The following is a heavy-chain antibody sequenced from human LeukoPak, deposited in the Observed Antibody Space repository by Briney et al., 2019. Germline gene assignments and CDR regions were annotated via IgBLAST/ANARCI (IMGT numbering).Heavy chain of an antibody. CDR2: ISSSGSTI. CDR1: GFTFSSYE. D-gene: IGHD5-12*01. J-gene: IGHJ4*02. CDR3: ARDSGYDSDRYFDY. V-gene: IGHV3-48*03. Sequence: GGSLRLSCAASGFTFSSYEMNWVRQAPGKGLEWVSYISSSGSTIYYADSVKGRFTISRDNAKNSLYLQMNSLRAEDTAVYYCARDSGYDSDRYFDYWGQGTPVTVSS.